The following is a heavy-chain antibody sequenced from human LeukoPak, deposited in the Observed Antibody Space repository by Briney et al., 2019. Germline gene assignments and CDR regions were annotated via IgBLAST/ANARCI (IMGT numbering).Heavy chain of an antibody. V-gene: IGHV1-18*01. J-gene: IGHJ3*02. CDR3: ARDRGYNPDTFDI. CDR2: IGTYNGDT. CDR1: GYTFTSYG. Sequence: ASVKVSCMASGYTFTSYGVSWVRQAPGQGLEWMGWIGTYNGDTNYAQNPQGRVTMTTDTSTRTAYMELRSLRSDDTAVYYCARDRGYNPDTFDIWGQGTMVTVSS. D-gene: IGHD5-24*01.